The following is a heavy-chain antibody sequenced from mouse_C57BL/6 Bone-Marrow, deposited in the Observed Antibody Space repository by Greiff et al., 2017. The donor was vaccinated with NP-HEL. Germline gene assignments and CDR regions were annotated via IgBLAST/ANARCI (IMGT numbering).Heavy chain of an antibody. CDR2: ISNLAYSI. V-gene: IGHV5-15*04. Sequence: EVKLVESGGGLVQPGGSLKLSCAASGFTFSDYGMAWVRQAPRKGPEWVAFISNLAYSIYYADTVTGRFTISRENAKNTLYLEMSSLRSEDTAMYYCARQPYDYGAMDYWGQGTSVTVSS. CDR1: GFTFSDYG. J-gene: IGHJ4*01. D-gene: IGHD2-4*01. CDR3: ARQPYDYGAMDY.